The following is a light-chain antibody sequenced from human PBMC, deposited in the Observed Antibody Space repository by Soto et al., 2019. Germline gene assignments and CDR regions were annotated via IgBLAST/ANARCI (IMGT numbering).Light chain of an antibody. V-gene: IGKV1-39*01. CDR3: QQIFSTPPT. CDR1: RSIDTY. Sequence: DIQMTQSPSSLSGSVGDRVAITCRASRSIDTYLNWYQQKPGKAPKLLIYAASSLQSGVPSRFSGSGSGADFTLTISSLQPEDIGTYYCQQIFSTPPTFGQGTKVEI. CDR2: AAS. J-gene: IGKJ1*01.